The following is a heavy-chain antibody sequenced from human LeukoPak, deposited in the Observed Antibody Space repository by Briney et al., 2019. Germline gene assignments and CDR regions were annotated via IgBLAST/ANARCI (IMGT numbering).Heavy chain of an antibody. V-gene: IGHV3-48*01. D-gene: IGHD5-18*01. Sequence: GGSLRLSCAGSGFTFSSYSMNWVRQAPGKGLEWVSYISSSSSIIDSADSVKGRFTISRDNAQNSLYLQMNSLRAEDTAVYYCARARGYSYGYSDYWGQGTLVTVSS. CDR1: GFTFSSYS. CDR3: ARARGYSYGYSDY. J-gene: IGHJ4*02. CDR2: ISSSSSII.